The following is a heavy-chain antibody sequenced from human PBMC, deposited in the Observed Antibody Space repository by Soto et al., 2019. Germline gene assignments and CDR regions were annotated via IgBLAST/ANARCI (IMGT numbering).Heavy chain of an antibody. CDR2: IYYSGST. V-gene: IGHV4-31*03. D-gene: IGHD6-13*01. Sequence: SETLSLTCTVSGGSISSGGYYWSWIRQHPGKGLEWIGYIYYSGSTYYNPSLKSRVTISVDTSKNQLSLKLSYVPAADMAVYYCARAAGYSLSDAFDNWGQGTMVTISS. J-gene: IGHJ3*02. CDR3: ARAAGYSLSDAFDN. CDR1: GGSISSGGYY.